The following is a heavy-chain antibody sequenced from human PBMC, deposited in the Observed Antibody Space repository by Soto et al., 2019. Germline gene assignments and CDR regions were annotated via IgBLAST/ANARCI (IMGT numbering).Heavy chain of an antibody. CDR3: ARGGPYSDSSGYLGNWFDP. CDR2: INQSGST. CDR1: GGSFSGYY. J-gene: IGHJ5*02. D-gene: IGHD3-22*01. V-gene: IGHV4-34*01. Sequence: PSETLSLTCAVYGGSFSGYYLSWIRQPPGKGLEWIGEINQSGSTNYNPSLKSRVTISVDTSKNQFSLMLSSVNAADTAVYYCARGGPYSDSSGYLGNWFDPWGQGTLVTVSS.